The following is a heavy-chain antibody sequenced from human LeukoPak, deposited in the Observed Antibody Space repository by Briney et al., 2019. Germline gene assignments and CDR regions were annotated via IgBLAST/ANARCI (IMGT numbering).Heavy chain of an antibody. CDR3: AKDIGSWFGEFDY. CDR2: ISWNSGSI. CDR1: GFTFDDYA. D-gene: IGHD3-10*01. Sequence: PGRSLRLSCAASGFTFDDYAMHWVRQAPVKGLEWVSGISWNSGSIGYADSVKGRFTISRDNAKNSLYLQMNSLRAEDTALYYCAKDIGSWFGEFDYWGQGTLVTASS. V-gene: IGHV3-9*01. J-gene: IGHJ4*02.